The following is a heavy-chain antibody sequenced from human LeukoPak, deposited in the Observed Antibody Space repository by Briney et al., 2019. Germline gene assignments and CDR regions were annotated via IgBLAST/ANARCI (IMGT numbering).Heavy chain of an antibody. J-gene: IGHJ3*02. Sequence: PGGSLRLSCAASGFTFSSYAMHWVCQAPGKGLEWVAVISYDGSNKYYADSVKGRFTISRDNSKNTLYLQMNSLRAEDTAVYYCARYCSGGSCYSSGAFDIWGQGTMVTVSS. CDR2: ISYDGSNK. CDR1: GFTFSSYA. CDR3: ARYCSGGSCYSSGAFDI. V-gene: IGHV3-30*04. D-gene: IGHD2-15*01.